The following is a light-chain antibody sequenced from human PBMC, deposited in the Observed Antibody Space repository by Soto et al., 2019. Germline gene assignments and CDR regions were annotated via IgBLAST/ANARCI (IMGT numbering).Light chain of an antibody. CDR2: DAS. Sequence: SVFPQSPATLSLSPGERATLPCRASQSVTRYLAWYQQKPGQAPRLLIYDASNTATGIPARFSGSGSVTDFTLTISSLEPEDFAVYYCQHRTNWPPTFGQGTKVDI. J-gene: IGKJ1*01. CDR3: QHRTNWPPT. CDR1: QSVTRY. V-gene: IGKV3-11*01.